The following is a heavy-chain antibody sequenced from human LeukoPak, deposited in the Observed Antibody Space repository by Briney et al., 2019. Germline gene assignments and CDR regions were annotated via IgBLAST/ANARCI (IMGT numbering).Heavy chain of an antibody. CDR1: GFTFSSFA. CDR2: VWYDGIKK. Sequence: GRSLSPSGAPSGFTFSSFAMHWFRKPPDKGLEWVAIVWYDGIKKYYADSVKGRFIISRDDSTNTVYLQMNSLRADDTAVYFCARVEVWGQGTTVTVSS. CDR3: ARVEV. V-gene: IGHV3-33*01. J-gene: IGHJ6*02.